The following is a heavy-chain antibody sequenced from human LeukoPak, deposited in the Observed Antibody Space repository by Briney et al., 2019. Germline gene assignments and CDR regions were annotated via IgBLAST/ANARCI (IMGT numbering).Heavy chain of an antibody. Sequence: GGSLRLSCAASGFTFSNAWMSWVRQAPGKGLEWVGRIKSKTDGGTTDYAAPVKGRFTISRDDSKNTLYLQMNSLKTEDTAVYYCSPGIFGVVRNDYWGQGTLVTVSS. CDR3: SPGIFGVVRNDY. V-gene: IGHV3-15*01. D-gene: IGHD3-3*01. CDR1: GFTFSNAW. J-gene: IGHJ4*02. CDR2: IKSKTDGGTT.